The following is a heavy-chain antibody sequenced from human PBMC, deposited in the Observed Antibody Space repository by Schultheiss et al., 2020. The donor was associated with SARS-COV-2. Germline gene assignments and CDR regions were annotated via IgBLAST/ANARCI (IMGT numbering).Heavy chain of an antibody. J-gene: IGHJ3*02. Sequence: GGSLRLSCAASGFTFSSYWMSWVRQAPGKGLEWVANIKQDGSEKYYVDSVKGRFTISRDNAKNSLYLQMNSLRAEDTAVYYCARGGITGTTDAFDIWGQGTMVTVSS. CDR3: ARGGITGTTDAFDI. D-gene: IGHD1-7*01. CDR1: GFTFSSYW. CDR2: IKQDGSEK. V-gene: IGHV3-7*03.